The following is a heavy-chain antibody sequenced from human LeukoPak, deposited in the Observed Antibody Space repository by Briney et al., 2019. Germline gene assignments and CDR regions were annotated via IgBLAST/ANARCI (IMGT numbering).Heavy chain of an antibody. CDR3: ARGVPAALYY. CDR2: ISSSSSYI. V-gene: IGHV3-21*01. CDR1: GFTFSSYS. D-gene: IGHD2-2*01. J-gene: IGHJ4*02. Sequence: GGALRLSCAASGFTFSSYSMNWVRQAPGKGLEWVSSISSSSSYIYYADSVKGRFTISRDNAKNSLYLQMNSLRAEDTAVYYCARGVPAALYYWGQGTLVTVSS.